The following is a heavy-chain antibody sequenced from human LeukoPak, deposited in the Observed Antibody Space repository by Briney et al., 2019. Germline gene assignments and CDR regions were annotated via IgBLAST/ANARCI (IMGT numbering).Heavy chain of an antibody. D-gene: IGHD5-18*01. Sequence: PGGSLRLSCAASGFTFSNYAMSWVRQAPGQGLEWVSAISGSGGSTYYADSVKGRFTISRDNSKNTLYLQMNSLRAEDTAVYYCAKDFRYTYGTFDYWGQGTLVTVSS. J-gene: IGHJ4*02. CDR3: AKDFRYTYGTFDY. CDR2: ISGSGGST. V-gene: IGHV3-23*01. CDR1: GFTFSNYA.